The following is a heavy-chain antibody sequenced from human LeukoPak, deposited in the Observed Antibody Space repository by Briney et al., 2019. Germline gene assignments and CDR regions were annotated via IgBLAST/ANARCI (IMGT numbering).Heavy chain of an antibody. CDR1: GFTFSDYY. Sequence: PGGSLRLSCAASGFTFSDYYMSWIRQAPGKGLEWVSYISSGSSYTNYADSVKGRFNIFRDNAKNSLFLQMNSLRAEDTAVYYCAKGPRASGWTYFDYWGQGTLVTVSS. CDR2: ISSGSSYT. J-gene: IGHJ4*02. D-gene: IGHD6-19*01. V-gene: IGHV3-11*05. CDR3: AKGPRASGWTYFDY.